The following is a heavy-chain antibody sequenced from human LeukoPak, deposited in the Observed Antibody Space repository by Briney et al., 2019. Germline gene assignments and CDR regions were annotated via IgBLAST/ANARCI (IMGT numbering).Heavy chain of an antibody. V-gene: IGHV4-61*02. D-gene: IGHD3-3*01. CDR2: IYTSGRT. CDR3: ARDDPLDFPDYQYYMDV. Sequence: PSQTLSLICTVSGGSITSGSYYWSWMRQPAGKGLEWIGRIYTSGRTNYNPSLKSRVTISPDTSKNQFSLKLSSVTAADTAVYFCARDDPLDFPDYQYYMDVWGKGTTVTVSS. J-gene: IGHJ6*03. CDR1: GGSITSGSYY.